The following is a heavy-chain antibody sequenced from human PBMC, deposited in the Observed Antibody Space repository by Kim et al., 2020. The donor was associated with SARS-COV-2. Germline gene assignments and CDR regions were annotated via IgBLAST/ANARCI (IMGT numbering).Heavy chain of an antibody. CDR1: GGSISSSSYY. CDR2: IYYSGST. CDR3: ARRWGRQQPGYFDY. J-gene: IGHJ4*02. Sequence: SETLSLTCTVSGGSISSSSYYWGWIRQPPGKGLEWIGSIYYSGSTYYNPSLKSRVTISVDTSKNQFSLKLSSVTAADTAVYYCARRWGRQQPGYFDYWGQGTLVTVSS. V-gene: IGHV4-39*01. D-gene: IGHD6-13*01.